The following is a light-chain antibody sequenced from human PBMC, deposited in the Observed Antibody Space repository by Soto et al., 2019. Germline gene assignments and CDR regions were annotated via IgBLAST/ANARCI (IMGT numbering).Light chain of an antibody. CDR1: SGYSTYA. CDR2: INYDGTH. V-gene: IGLV4-69*01. CDR3: QSLGTGIQV. J-gene: IGLJ3*02. Sequence: QLVLTQSPSASASLGASVKLTCTQSSGYSTYAIAWHQQQSEKGPRFLMKINYDGTHSKGDGFFDRFSGSSSGAERHLTISSLQSEDEADYYCQSLGTGIQVFGGGTKVTVL.